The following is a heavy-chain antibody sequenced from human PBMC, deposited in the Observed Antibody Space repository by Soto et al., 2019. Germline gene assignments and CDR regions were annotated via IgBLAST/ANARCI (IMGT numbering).Heavy chain of an antibody. CDR1: GFIFSNYS. J-gene: IGHJ6*02. Sequence: GGSLRLSCVGSGFIFSNYSINWVRQAPGKGLERVSSISSRSDIYYAESVKGRFTISRDNAKNSVSLQMNSLRAEDTAVYYCAREYTAWPLAYGLDVWGQGTTVTV. V-gene: IGHV3-21*01. CDR2: ISSRSDI. D-gene: IGHD2-2*02. CDR3: AREYTAWPLAYGLDV.